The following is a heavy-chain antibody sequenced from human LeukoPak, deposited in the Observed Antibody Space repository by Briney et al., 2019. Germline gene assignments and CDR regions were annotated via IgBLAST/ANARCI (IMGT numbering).Heavy chain of an antibody. CDR3: ARKGAAAGTGYYFDY. Sequence: GASVKVSCKASGYTFTSYYMHWVRQAPGQGLEWMGIINPSGGSTSYAQKFQGRVTMTRDTSTSTVYMELSSLRSEDTAVYYCARKGAAAGTGYYFDYWGQGTLVTVSS. CDR2: INPSGGST. CDR1: GYTFTSYY. D-gene: IGHD6-13*01. J-gene: IGHJ4*02. V-gene: IGHV1-46*01.